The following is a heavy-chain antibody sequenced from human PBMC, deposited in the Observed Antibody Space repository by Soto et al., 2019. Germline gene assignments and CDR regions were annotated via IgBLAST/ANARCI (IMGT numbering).Heavy chain of an antibody. CDR2: FNPSDGKT. CDR3: ATAGAKDGYNHYGMDV. J-gene: IGHJ6*02. Sequence: ASVKVSSKASGYAFTSYYMHWVRQAPGQGLEWMGRFNPSDGKTSYAQKFQGRVTMTEDTSTDTAYMELSSLRSEDTAVYYCATAGAKDGYNHYGMDVWGQGTTVTVSS. D-gene: IGHD5-12*01. V-gene: IGHV1-46*01. CDR1: GYAFTSYY.